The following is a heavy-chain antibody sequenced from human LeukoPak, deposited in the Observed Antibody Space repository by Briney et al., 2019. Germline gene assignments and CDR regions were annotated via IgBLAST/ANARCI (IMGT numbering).Heavy chain of an antibody. D-gene: IGHD7-27*01. CDR3: VRRTFGMGIDY. CDR2: INHSGST. CDR1: GGSFSGYY. Sequence: PSETLSLTCAVYGGSFSGYYWSWIRQPPGKGLEWIGEINHSGSTNYNPSLKSRVTISVDTSKNQFSLKLSSVTAADTAVYYCVRRTFGMGIDYWGQGTLVTVSS. V-gene: IGHV4-34*01. J-gene: IGHJ4*02.